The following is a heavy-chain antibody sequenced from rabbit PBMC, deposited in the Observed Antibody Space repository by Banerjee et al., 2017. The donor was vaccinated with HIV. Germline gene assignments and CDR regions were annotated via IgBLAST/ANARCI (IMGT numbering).Heavy chain of an antibody. J-gene: IGHJ4*01. D-gene: IGHD1-1*01. Sequence: QEQLVESGGGLVQPGGSLKLSCKASGFDFSSYYISWVRQAPGKGLEWIACINTCSGNTVYASWAKGRFTISKTSSTTVTLQMTSLTAADTATYFCARDLGGVIGWNFNLWGQGTLVTVS. CDR2: INTCSGNT. CDR1: GFDFSSYY. CDR3: ARDLGGVIGWNFNL. V-gene: IGHV1S45*01.